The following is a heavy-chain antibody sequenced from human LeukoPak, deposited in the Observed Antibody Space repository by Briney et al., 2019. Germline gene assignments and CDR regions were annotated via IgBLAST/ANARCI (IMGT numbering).Heavy chain of an antibody. Sequence: SQTLSLTCTVSGGSISSGGYYWSWIRQHPGKGLEWIGYIYYSGSTYYNPSLKSRVTISVDTSKNQFSLKLSSVTAADTAVYYCARVCSSGSCYTNFDYWGQGTLVTVSS. D-gene: IGHD2-15*01. V-gene: IGHV4-31*03. J-gene: IGHJ4*02. CDR3: ARVCSSGSCYTNFDY. CDR2: IYYSGST. CDR1: GGSISSGGYY.